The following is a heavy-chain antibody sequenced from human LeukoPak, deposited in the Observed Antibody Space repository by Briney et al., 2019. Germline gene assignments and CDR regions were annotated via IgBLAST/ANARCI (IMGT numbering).Heavy chain of an antibody. D-gene: IGHD2-2*01. V-gene: IGHV3-7*01. CDR3: GRAGPVTKDHFIDV. CDR1: GFTFSNYW. CDR2: IYLDGSRA. Sequence: GGSLRLSCAVSGFTFSNYWMSWARQSPGKGLEWVANIYLDGSRAYYVDSVKGRFTISRDNAKNSLFLQMNSLSAEDTAVYYCGRAGPVTKDHFIDVWGKGTTVTISS. J-gene: IGHJ6*03.